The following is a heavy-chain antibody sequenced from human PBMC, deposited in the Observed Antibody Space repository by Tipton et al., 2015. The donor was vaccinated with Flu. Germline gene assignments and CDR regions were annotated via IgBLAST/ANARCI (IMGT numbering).Heavy chain of an antibody. CDR1: GDSISGGDYY. J-gene: IGHJ4*02. D-gene: IGHD3-22*01. CDR3: TRDAHDSSGHYYFTDS. Sequence: GLVKPSQTLSLTCDVSGDSISGGDYYWSWVRQPPGKGLEWIGYVFYSGNTYYDPSLKSRETISVDTSKNQFSLRLTSVTVADTAVYYCTRDAHDSSGHYYFTDSWGQGTLVTVSS. V-gene: IGHV4-30-4*01. CDR2: VFYSGNT.